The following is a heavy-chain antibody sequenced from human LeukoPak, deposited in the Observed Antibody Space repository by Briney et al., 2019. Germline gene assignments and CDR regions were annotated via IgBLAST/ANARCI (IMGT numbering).Heavy chain of an antibody. V-gene: IGHV4-38-2*01. J-gene: IGHJ4*02. CDR2: IYHSGST. Sequence: KPSETLSLTCAVSGYSISSGYYWGWIRQPPGKGLEWIGSIYHSGSTYYNPSLKSRVTISVDTSKNQFSLKLSFVTAADTAVYYCARPHGYNIFDYWGQGTLVTVSS. D-gene: IGHD5-24*01. CDR3: ARPHGYNIFDY. CDR1: GYSISSGYY.